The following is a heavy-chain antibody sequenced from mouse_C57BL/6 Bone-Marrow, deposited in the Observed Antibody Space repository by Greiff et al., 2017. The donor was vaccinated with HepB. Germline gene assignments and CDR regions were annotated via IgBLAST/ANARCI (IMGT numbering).Heavy chain of an antibody. V-gene: IGHV1-69*01. J-gene: IGHJ1*03. D-gene: IGHD2-9*01. CDR3: ARGPSYYGYDVGYFDV. Sequence: VQLQQPGAELVMPGASVKLSCKASGYTFTSYWMHWVKQRPGQGLEWIGEIDPSDSYTNYNQKFKGKSTLTVDKSSSTAYMQLSSLTSEDSAVYYCARGPSYYGYDVGYFDVWGTGTTVTVSS. CDR1: GYTFTSYW. CDR2: IDPSDSYT.